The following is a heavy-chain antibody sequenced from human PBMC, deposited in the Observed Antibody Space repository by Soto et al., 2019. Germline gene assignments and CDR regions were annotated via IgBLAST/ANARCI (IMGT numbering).Heavy chain of an antibody. Sequence: QVQLQQWGAGLLKPSETLSLTCAVYGGSFSGYYWSWIRQPPGKGLEWIGEINHSGSTNYNPSLKSRVTISVDTSKNQFSLKLSSVTAADTAVYYCARERDIPAAGMPVFGYWGQGTLVTVSS. CDR3: ARERDIPAAGMPVFGY. V-gene: IGHV4-34*01. CDR2: INHSGST. CDR1: GGSFSGYY. D-gene: IGHD6-13*01. J-gene: IGHJ4*02.